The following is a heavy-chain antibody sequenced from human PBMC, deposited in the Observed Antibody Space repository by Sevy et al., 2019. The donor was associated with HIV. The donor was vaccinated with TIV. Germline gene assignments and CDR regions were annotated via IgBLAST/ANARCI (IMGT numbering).Heavy chain of an antibody. CDR1: GFTFISYA. J-gene: IGHJ5*02. V-gene: IGHV3-23*01. Sequence: GGSLRLSCAASGFTFISYAMSWVRQAPGKGLEWVSTISPSGGGTYYADSVKGCFSISRDNSKKMLYLQMKTLRAEDTAVYYCAREGYTRAVCIPISPSGQGTLVTVSS. D-gene: IGHD6-13*01. CDR3: AREGYTRAVCIPISP. CDR2: ISPSGGGT.